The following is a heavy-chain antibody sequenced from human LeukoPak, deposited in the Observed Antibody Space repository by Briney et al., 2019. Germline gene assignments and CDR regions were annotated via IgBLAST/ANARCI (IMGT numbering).Heavy chain of an antibody. Sequence: GGSLRLSCAASGLTFSRYAMSWVRQAPGKGLEWVSGVSTSGGCTYYADSVKGRFTISRDNSKNTLHLQMNSLRAEDTAIYYCAKQAYDSPRTDFDYWGQGTLVTVSS. J-gene: IGHJ4*02. CDR2: VSTSGGCT. D-gene: IGHD3-22*01. CDR3: AKQAYDSPRTDFDY. V-gene: IGHV3-23*01. CDR1: GLTFSRYA.